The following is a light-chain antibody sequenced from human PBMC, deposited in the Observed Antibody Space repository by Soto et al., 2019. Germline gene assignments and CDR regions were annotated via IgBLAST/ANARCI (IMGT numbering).Light chain of an antibody. Sequence: QAVVTQEPSLTVSPGGTVTLTCGSSTGAVTSGHYPYWFQQKPGQAPRTLIYDISKKHSWTPARFSGSLLGDKAALTLSGVLPEDEAEYYCLLTYSDAVVFGGGTKLTVL. CDR3: LLTYSDAVV. J-gene: IGLJ3*02. CDR2: DIS. CDR1: TGAVTSGHY. V-gene: IGLV7-46*01.